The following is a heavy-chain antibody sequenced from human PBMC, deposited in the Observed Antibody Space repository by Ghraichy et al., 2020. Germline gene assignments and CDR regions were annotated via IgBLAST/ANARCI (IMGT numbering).Heavy chain of an antibody. J-gene: IGHJ4*02. CDR2: IFSNDEK. CDR3: ARIRKDYDFWSGYYRRGVDY. D-gene: IGHD3-3*01. Sequence: SGPTLVKPTETLTLTCTVSGFSLSNARMGVSWIRQPPGKALEWLAHIFSNDEKSYSTSLKSRLTISKDTSKSQVVLTMTNMDPVDTATYYCARIRKDYDFWSGYYRRGVDYWGQGTLVTVSS. CDR1: GFSLSNARMG. V-gene: IGHV2-26*01.